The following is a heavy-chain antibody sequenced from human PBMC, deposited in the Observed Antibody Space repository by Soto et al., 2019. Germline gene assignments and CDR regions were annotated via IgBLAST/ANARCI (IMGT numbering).Heavy chain of an antibody. CDR1: GYTFNSYG. Sequence: ASVKVSCKASGYTFNSYGSSWVRQAHGQGLEWMGWISAYNGNTNYAQKLQGRVTMTTDTSTSTAYMELRSLRSDDTAVYYCARYDSSGYYWPYYYYGMDVWGQGTTVTVSS. V-gene: IGHV1-18*01. D-gene: IGHD3-22*01. J-gene: IGHJ6*02. CDR3: ARYDSSGYYWPYYYYGMDV. CDR2: ISAYNGNT.